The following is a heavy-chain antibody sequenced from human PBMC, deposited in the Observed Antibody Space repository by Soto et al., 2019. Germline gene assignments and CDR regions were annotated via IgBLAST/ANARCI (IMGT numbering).Heavy chain of an antibody. J-gene: IGHJ6*02. CDR1: GYSFTSYW. D-gene: IGHD6-13*01. CDR3: ARRPYSSSWYGYYYYGMDV. V-gene: IGHV5-10-1*01. Sequence: GESLKISCKGSGYSFTSYWISWVRQMPGKGLEWMGRIDPSDSYTNYSPSFQGHVTISADKSISTAYLQWSSLKASDTAMYYWARRPYSSSWYGYYYYGMDVWGQGTTVTVSS. CDR2: IDPSDSYT.